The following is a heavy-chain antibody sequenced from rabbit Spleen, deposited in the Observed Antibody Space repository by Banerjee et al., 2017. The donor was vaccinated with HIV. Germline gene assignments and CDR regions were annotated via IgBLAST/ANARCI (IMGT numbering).Heavy chain of an antibody. CDR1: GFSFSNKYV. Sequence: QEQLEESGGDLVKPEGSLTLTCTASGFSFSNKYVMCWVRQAPGKGLEWIACMNTNSGESVYATWAKGRFTISKTSSTTVTLQLTSLTAADTATYFCARNFHDDNILWGPGTLVTVS. V-gene: IGHV1S45*01. CDR3: ARNFHDDNIL. J-gene: IGHJ4*01. D-gene: IGHD2-1*01. CDR2: MNTNSGES.